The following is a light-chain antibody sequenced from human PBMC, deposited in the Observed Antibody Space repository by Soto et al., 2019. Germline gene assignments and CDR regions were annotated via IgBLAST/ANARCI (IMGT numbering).Light chain of an antibody. CDR3: SSYTRSSTLV. V-gene: IGLV2-14*01. Sequence: QSALTQPASVSGSPGQSITISCTGTSSDVGGYKYVSWYQQHPGEAPKLMIYDVSNRPSGVSNRFSGSKSGNTASLTISGLQAEDEADYYCSSYTRSSTLVFGGGTKVTVL. CDR2: DVS. J-gene: IGLJ2*01. CDR1: SSDVGGYKY.